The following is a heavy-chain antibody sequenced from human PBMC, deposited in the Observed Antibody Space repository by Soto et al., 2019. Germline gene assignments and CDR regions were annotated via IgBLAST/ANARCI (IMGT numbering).Heavy chain of an antibody. CDR3: ARRARPDFYYMDV. Sequence: EVQLAESGGGLAQPGGSLRLSCAASGFTLSGYAMDWVRQAPGKGLEYVSGISSNGVGTYYANSVQGRFTISRDNSKNTVYLQMGSLRPEDMAVYYCARRARPDFYYMDVVGKGTTVTVSS. V-gene: IGHV3-64*01. CDR1: GFTLSGYA. CDR2: ISSNGVGT. J-gene: IGHJ6*03. D-gene: IGHD6-6*01.